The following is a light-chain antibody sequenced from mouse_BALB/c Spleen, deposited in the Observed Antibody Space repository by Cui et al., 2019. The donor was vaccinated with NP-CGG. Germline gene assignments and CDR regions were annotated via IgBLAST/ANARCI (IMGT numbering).Light chain of an antibody. Sequence: QAVVTQESALTISPGETVTLTCRSSTGAVTTSNYANWVQEKPDHLFTGLIGGTNNRAPGVPARFSGSLIGDKAALTITGAQTEDEALYFCALWYSNHWVSGGGTKLTVL. CDR3: ALWYSNHWV. CDR1: TGAVTTSNY. V-gene: IGLV1*01. CDR2: GTN. J-gene: IGLJ1*01.